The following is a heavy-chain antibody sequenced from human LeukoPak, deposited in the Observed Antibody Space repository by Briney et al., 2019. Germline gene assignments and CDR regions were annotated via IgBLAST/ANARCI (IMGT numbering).Heavy chain of an antibody. Sequence: GASVKVSYKASGYTFTSYGISWVRQAPGQGLEWMGWISAYNGNTNYAQTLQGRVTMTTDTSTSKAYMDLRSLRSDDTAVYYCARDLRSYYGSGSFNYWGQGTLVTVSS. CDR3: ARDLRSYYGSGSFNY. J-gene: IGHJ4*02. V-gene: IGHV1-18*01. D-gene: IGHD3-10*01. CDR2: ISAYNGNT. CDR1: GYTFTSYG.